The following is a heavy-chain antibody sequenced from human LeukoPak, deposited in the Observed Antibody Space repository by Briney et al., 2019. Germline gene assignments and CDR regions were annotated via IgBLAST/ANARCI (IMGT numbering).Heavy chain of an antibody. V-gene: IGHV3-48*03. CDR1: GYTFSSYE. CDR2: ISSSGSTI. D-gene: IGHD6-19*01. Sequence: GESLKISCKGSGYTFSSYEMNWVRQAPGKGLEWVSYISSSGSTIYYADSVKGRFTISRDNAKNSLYLQMNSLRAEDTAVYYCARGPIAVATYYYYYMDVWGKGTTVTISS. J-gene: IGHJ6*03. CDR3: ARGPIAVATYYYYYMDV.